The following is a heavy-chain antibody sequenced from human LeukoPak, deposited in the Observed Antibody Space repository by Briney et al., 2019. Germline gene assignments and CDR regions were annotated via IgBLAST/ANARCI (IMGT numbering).Heavy chain of an antibody. CDR3: ARASQDTFGGVIVPNWFDP. CDR2: INHSGST. CDR1: GGSFSGYY. V-gene: IGHV4-34*01. D-gene: IGHD3-16*02. J-gene: IGHJ5*02. Sequence: SETLSLTCAVYGGSFSGYYWSWIRQPPGKGLEWIGEINHSGSTNYNPSLKSRVTISVDTSKNQFSLKLSSVTAADTAVYYCARASQDTFGGVIVPNWFDPWGQGTLVTVSS.